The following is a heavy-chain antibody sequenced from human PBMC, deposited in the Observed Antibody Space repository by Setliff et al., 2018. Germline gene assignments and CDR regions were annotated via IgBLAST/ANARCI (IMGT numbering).Heavy chain of an antibody. D-gene: IGHD1-26*01. CDR2: LHTSGSI. Sequence: SETLSLTCTVSGASLRSGSYYWSWIRQPAGKGLEWIGRLHTSGSIDYNPSLKSRVTISVDTSKNQFSLRLRSVTAADTAEYFCARDNTMVGATDYWGLGTLVTVSS. CDR1: GASLRSGSYY. CDR3: ARDNTMVGATDY. J-gene: IGHJ4*02. V-gene: IGHV4-61*02.